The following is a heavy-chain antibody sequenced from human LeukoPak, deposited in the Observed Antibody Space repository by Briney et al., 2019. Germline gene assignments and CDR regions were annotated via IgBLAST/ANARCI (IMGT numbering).Heavy chain of an antibody. V-gene: IGHV3-23*01. D-gene: IGHD3-22*01. CDR1: GFTFSSYA. J-gene: IGHJ4*02. CDR2: ISGSGGST. CDR3: APHPSSGYYAY. Sequence: PGGSLRLSCAASGFTFSSYAMSWVRQAPGKGLEWVSAISGSGGSTYYADSVKGRFTISRDNSKDTLYLQMNSLRAEDTAVYYCAPHPSSGYYAYWGQGTLVTVSS.